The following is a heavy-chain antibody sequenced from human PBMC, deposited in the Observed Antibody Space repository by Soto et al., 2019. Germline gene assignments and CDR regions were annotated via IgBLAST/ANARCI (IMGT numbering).Heavy chain of an antibody. CDR2: IYTSGNT. Sequence: SETLSLTCTVSGGSISNYYWSWIRQPAGKGLEWIGRIYTSGNTNYNPSLKGRVTMSVDMSKNQFSLKLSSVAAADTAVYYCARDDSGDNGRAFDPWGQGTLVTVSS. V-gene: IGHV4-4*07. J-gene: IGHJ5*02. CDR3: ARDDSGDNGRAFDP. CDR1: GGSISNYY. D-gene: IGHD4-17*01.